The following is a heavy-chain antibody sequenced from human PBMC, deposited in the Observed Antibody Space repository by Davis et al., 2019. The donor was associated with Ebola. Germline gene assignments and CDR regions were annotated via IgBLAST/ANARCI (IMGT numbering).Heavy chain of an antibody. CDR2: ISGPSTTT. Sequence: GESLKISCAASGFTFNSYPMNWVRQAPGKGLEWISYISGPSTTTHAADSVKGRFTVSRDNTKNTLYLQMNSLRAEDTAVYYCAWSRDQNHPDAFDIWGQGTMVTVSS. CDR1: GFTFNSYP. V-gene: IGHV3-48*04. D-gene: IGHD1-14*01. CDR3: AWSRDQNHPDAFDI. J-gene: IGHJ3*02.